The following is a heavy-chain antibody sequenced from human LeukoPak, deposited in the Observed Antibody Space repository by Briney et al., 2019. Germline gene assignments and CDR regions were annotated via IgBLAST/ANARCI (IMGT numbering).Heavy chain of an antibody. CDR2: IYHSGST. V-gene: IGHV4-4*02. D-gene: IGHD1-26*01. J-gene: IGHJ4*02. CDR1: GGSISSSNW. Sequence: SEILSLTCAVSGGSISSSNWWSWVRQPPGKGLEWIGEIYHSGSTNYNPSLKSRVTISVDKSKNQFSLKLSSVTAADTAVYYCARGGPYDSGSFYFDYWGQGTLVTVSS. CDR3: ARGGPYDSGSFYFDY.